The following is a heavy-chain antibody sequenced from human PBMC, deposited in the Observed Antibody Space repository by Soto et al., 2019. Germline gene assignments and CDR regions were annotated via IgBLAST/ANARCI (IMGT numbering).Heavy chain of an antibody. CDR3: ASTDLYGSGPDWFDP. D-gene: IGHD3-10*01. CDR1: GSTLQRDW. Sequence: GEPLKISWKGSGSTLQRDWTGWVRQNPGKGLELMGAVNPTDSDPRYSPSFQGQVTISADKSISTAYIRWGSLKASDTTMYYCASTDLYGSGPDWFDPWGQGTGVTVSS. CDR2: VNPTDSDP. J-gene: IGHJ5*02. V-gene: IGHV5-51*01.